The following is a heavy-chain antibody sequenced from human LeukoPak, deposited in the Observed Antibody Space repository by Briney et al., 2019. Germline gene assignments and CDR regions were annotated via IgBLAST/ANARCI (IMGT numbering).Heavy chain of an antibody. CDR3: ARGRRISVAGLFDY. CDR1: GDPISSTNYY. Sequence: SETLSLTCTVSGDPISSTNYYWGWIRQPPGKGLEWIESIYYSGSTYYNPSLKSRVTISVDTSKNHFSLKLTSVTAADTAVYYCARGRRISVAGLFDYWGQGTLVTVSS. CDR2: IYYSGST. J-gene: IGHJ4*02. V-gene: IGHV4-39*07. D-gene: IGHD6-19*01.